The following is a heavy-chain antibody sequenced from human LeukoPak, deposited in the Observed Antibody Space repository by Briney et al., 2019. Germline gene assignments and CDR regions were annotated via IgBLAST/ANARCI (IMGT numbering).Heavy chain of an antibody. J-gene: IGHJ6*02. D-gene: IGHD3-3*01. CDR1: GFTFSSYG. V-gene: IGHV3-33*01. CDR2: IWYDGSNK. Sequence: PGRSLRLSCAASGFTFSSYGMHWVRQAPGKGLEWVAVIWYDGSNKYYADSVKGRFTISRDNSKNTLYLQMNSLRAEDTAVYYCARSYYDFPYGMDVWGQGTTVTVSS. CDR3: ARSYYDFPYGMDV.